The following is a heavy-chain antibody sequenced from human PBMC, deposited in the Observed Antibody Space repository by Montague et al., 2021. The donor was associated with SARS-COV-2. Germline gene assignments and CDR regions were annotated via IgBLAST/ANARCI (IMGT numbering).Heavy chain of an antibody. V-gene: IGHV4-59*08. Sequence: SETLSLTCTVLGGCNSSEYWSRTRQNPGKGLEWNGDIYYRGSTNYNPSLKSRVTISVDTSKNQFSLKLSSVTAADTAMYYCARHHPVGGVRPWGQGTLVTVSS. CDR1: GGCNSSEY. CDR3: ARHHPVGGVRP. CDR2: IYYRGST. J-gene: IGHJ5*02. D-gene: IGHD2-8*02.